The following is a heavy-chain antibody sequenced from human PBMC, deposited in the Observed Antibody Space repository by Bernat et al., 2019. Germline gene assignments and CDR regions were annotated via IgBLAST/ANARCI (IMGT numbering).Heavy chain of an antibody. CDR2: IYYSGST. Sequence: QLQLQESGPGLVKPSETLSLTCTVSGGSISSSSYYWGWIRQPPGKGLEWIGSIYYSGSTYYNPSLKSRVTISVDTSKNQFSLKLSSVTAADTAVYYCARTYYDFWSGYYPNNWFDPWGQEPWSPSPQ. CDR1: GGSISSSSYY. CDR3: ARTYYDFWSGYYPNNWFDP. J-gene: IGHJ5*02. V-gene: IGHV4-39*01. D-gene: IGHD3-3*01.